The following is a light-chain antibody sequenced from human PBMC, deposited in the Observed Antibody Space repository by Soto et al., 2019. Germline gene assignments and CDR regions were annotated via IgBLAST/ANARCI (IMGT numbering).Light chain of an antibody. CDR1: QIISTY. J-gene: IGKJ1*01. CDR2: AAS. Sequence: DIQITQSPSSLSSSGGDRVTITCLSSQIISTYLNWYQQRAGLAPRLLIYAASSLQSGVPPRFSGSGSGTDSTLTISSLQPEDFATYFCQQTYSAPPTFGQGTKVDIK. CDR3: QQTYSAPPT. V-gene: IGKV1-39*01.